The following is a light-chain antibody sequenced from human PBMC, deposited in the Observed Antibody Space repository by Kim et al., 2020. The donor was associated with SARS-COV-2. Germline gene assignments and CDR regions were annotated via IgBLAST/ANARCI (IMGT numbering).Light chain of an antibody. V-gene: IGKV3-20*01. Sequence: EIVLTQSPDTLSLSPGERATLSCRASQSVSNRNLAWYQQKPGQAPRLLIYRTSSRATGVPDRFSGSGFGTDFTLTISRLEPEDFAVYYCQQFGGSSWTFGQGTKVEI. J-gene: IGKJ1*01. CDR3: QQFGGSSWT. CDR1: QSVSNRN. CDR2: RTS.